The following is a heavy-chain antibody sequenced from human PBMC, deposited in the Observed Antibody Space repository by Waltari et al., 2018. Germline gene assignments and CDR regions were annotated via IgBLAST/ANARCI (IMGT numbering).Heavy chain of an antibody. CDR3: ARGEKGVGAKQKGLNNWFDP. CDR1: GFTFSSYS. J-gene: IGHJ5*02. V-gene: IGHV3-21*01. D-gene: IGHD1-26*01. CDR2: ISSSSSYI. Sequence: EVQLVESGGGLVKPGGSLRLSCAASGFTFSSYSMTWVRQAPGKGLEWVSSISSSSSYIYYADSVKGRFTISRDNAKNSLYLQMNSLRAEDTAVYYCARGEKGVGAKQKGLNNWFDPWGQGTLVTVSS.